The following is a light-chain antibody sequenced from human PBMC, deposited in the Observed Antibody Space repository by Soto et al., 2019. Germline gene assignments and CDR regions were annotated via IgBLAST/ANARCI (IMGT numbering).Light chain of an antibody. Sequence: EIVMTQSPATLSVSPGERVTLSCRASQSISSNLAWYQQKPGQAPSLLMYGTSTRATGIPARFSGSWSGTEFTLTISSLQSEDFAVYYCQQYNTWSSITFGQGTRLEIK. J-gene: IGKJ5*01. V-gene: IGKV3-15*01. CDR3: QQYNTWSSIT. CDR2: GTS. CDR1: QSISSN.